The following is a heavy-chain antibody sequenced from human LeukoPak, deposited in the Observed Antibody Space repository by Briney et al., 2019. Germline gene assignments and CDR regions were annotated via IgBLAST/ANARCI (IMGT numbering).Heavy chain of an antibody. CDR1: GYTFTSYD. V-gene: IGHV1-8*03. CDR3: ARATSIAAPRPLGY. J-gene: IGHJ4*02. D-gene: IGHD6-6*01. CDR2: MNPNSGNT. Sequence: ASVKVSCKASGYTFTSYDINWVRQATGQGLEWMGWMNPNSGNTGYTQKFQGRVTITRNTSISTAYMELSSLRSEDTAVYYCARATSIAAPRPLGYWGQGTLVTVSS.